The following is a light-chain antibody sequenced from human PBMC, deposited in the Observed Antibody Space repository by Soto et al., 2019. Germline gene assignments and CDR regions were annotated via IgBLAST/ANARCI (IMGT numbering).Light chain of an antibody. CDR1: SSDVGGYNY. CDR2: AVS. V-gene: IGLV2-11*01. Sequence: QSAVTQPRSVSGSPGQSVTISCTGTSSDVGGYNYVSWYQQHPGKAPKLMIYAVSKRPSGVPDRFSGSKSGNTASLTISGLHAEDEADYYCCSYAGSYTLGVFGGGTKLTVL. J-gene: IGLJ3*02. CDR3: CSYAGSYTLGV.